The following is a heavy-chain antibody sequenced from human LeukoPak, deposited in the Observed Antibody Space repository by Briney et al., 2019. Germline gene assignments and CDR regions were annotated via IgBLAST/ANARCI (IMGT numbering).Heavy chain of an antibody. V-gene: IGHV4-39*07. Sequence: SETLSLTCTVSGGSISGISYYWGWIRPPPGKGLEWVGSIYYGEDTYYNPSLKSRVTISVDTSKNQFSLKLSSVTAADTAMYYCARDGYNPVAFDFWGQGTVVTVSS. CDR1: GGSISGISYY. CDR3: ARDGYNPVAFDF. CDR2: IYYGEDT. D-gene: IGHD5-24*01. J-gene: IGHJ3*01.